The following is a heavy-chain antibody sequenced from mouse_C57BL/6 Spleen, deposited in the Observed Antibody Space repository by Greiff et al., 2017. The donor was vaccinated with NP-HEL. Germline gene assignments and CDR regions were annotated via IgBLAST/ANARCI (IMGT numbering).Heavy chain of an antibody. D-gene: IGHD2-1*01. V-gene: IGHV5-4*01. J-gene: IGHJ2*01. Sequence: EVQRVESGGGLVKPGGSLKLSCAASGFTFSSYAMSWVRQTPEKRLEWVATISDGGSYTYYPDNVKGRFTISRDNAKNNLYLQMSHLKSEDTAMYYCARDRGVTTSYFDYWGQGTTLTVSS. CDR3: ARDRGVTTSYFDY. CDR1: GFTFSSYA. CDR2: ISDGGSYT.